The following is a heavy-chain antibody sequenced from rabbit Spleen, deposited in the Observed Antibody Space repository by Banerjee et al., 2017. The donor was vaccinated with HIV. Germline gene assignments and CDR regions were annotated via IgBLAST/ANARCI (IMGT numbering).Heavy chain of an antibody. J-gene: IGHJ4*01. Sequence: QEQLEESGGDLVKPEGSLTLTCTASGFSFSYSYWICWVRQAPGKGLKWIACINIVTGKSVYASWAKGRFTMSRTSSTTVTLQMTSLTAADTATYFCARDLVAVIGWNFNLWGQGTLVTVS. D-gene: IGHD1-1*01. V-gene: IGHV1S45*01. CDR1: GFSFSYSYW. CDR3: ARDLVAVIGWNFNL. CDR2: INIVTGKS.